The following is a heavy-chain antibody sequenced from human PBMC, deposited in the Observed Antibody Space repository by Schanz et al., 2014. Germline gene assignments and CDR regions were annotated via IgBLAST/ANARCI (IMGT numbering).Heavy chain of an antibody. CDR2: IFNSGST. J-gene: IGHJ5*02. V-gene: IGHV4-59*01. Sequence: QVQLQESGPGLVKPSETLSLTCSVSAGSISGYNWSWMRQPPGKGLEWIGNIFNSGSTKYNPSLKSRVTISVDTSKNQFSLKLSSVTAADPAVYYCARANRFDPWGQGTLVTVSS. CDR3: ARANRFDP. CDR1: AGSISGYN.